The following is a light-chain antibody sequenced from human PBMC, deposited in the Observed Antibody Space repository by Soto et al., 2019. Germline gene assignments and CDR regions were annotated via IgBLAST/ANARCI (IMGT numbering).Light chain of an antibody. CDR1: SSDVGGYHY. Sequence: QSALTQPASVSGSPGQSITISRTGTSSDVGGYHYVSWYQQYPGKAPKLMIYEVSNRPSGVSNRFSGSKSGNTASLTISGLQAEDEADYYCSSYTSSSTYVFGTGTKVTVL. J-gene: IGLJ1*01. CDR3: SSYTSSSTYV. CDR2: EVS. V-gene: IGLV2-14*01.